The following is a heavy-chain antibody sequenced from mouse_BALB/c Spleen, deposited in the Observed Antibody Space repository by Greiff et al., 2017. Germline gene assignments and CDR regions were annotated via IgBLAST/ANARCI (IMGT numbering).Heavy chain of an antibody. J-gene: IGHJ2*01. D-gene: IGHD1-1*01. Sequence: LVKTGASVKISCKASGYSFTGYYMHWVKQSPGKSLEWIGYISCYNGATSYNQKFKGKATFTVDTSSSTAYMQFNSLTSEDSAVYYCARGDLATVVEGTWDYWGQGTTLTVSS. CDR2: ISCYNGAT. CDR1: GYSFTGYY. CDR3: ARGDLATVVEGTWDY. V-gene: IGHV1S34*01.